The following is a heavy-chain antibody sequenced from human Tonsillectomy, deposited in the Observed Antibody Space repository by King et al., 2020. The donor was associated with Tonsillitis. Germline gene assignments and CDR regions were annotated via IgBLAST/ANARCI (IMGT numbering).Heavy chain of an antibody. V-gene: IGHV3-48*03. D-gene: IGHD3-10*01. Sequence: VQLVESGGGLVQPGGSLRLSCAASGFTFSSYEMNWVRQAPGKGLEWASYISSSGSTIYYADSVKGRFTISRDNAKNSLYLQMNSLRAEDTAVYYCARVVGTMVRGVISHLFDYWGQGTLVTVSS. CDR1: GFTFSSYE. CDR2: ISSSGSTI. J-gene: IGHJ4*02. CDR3: ARVVGTMVRGVISHLFDY.